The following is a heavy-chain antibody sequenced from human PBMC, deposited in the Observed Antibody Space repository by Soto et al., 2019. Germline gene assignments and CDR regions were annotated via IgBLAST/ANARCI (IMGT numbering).Heavy chain of an antibody. CDR1: GGSISSGGYY. V-gene: IGHV4-31*03. CDR2: IYYSGST. Sequence: SETLSLTCTVSGGSISSGGYYWSWIRQHPGKGLEWIGYIYYSGSTYYNPSLKSRVTISVDTSKNQFSLKLSSVTAADTAVYYRARGRESYFYYFDYWGQGTLVTVSS. CDR3: ARGRESYFYYFDY. J-gene: IGHJ4*02. D-gene: IGHD2-8*01.